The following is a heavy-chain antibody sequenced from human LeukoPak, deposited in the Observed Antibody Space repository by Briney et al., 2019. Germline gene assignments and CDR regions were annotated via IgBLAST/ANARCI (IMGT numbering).Heavy chain of an antibody. V-gene: IGHV1-8*03. CDR1: GYTFTSYD. D-gene: IGHD1-26*01. CDR3: ARKRRDIVGATTADY. CDR2: MNPNSGNT. J-gene: IGHJ4*02. Sequence: GASVKVSCKASGYTFTSYDINWVRQATGQGLEWLGWMNPNSGNTGYAQKFQGRVTITRNTSISTAYMELSSLRSDDTAVYYCARKRRDIVGATTADYWGQGTLVTVSS.